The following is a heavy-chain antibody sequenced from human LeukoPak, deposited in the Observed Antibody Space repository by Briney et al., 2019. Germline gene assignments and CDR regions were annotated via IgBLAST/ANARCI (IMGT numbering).Heavy chain of an antibody. Sequence: TPSETLSLTCTVSGGSISSYYWSWIRQPPGKGLEWIGYIYYSGSTNYNPSLKSRVTISVDTSKNQFSLKLSSVTAADTAVYYCASLRGEADYWGRGTLVTVSS. CDR2: IYYSGST. D-gene: IGHD3-16*01. CDR1: GGSISSYY. J-gene: IGHJ4*02. V-gene: IGHV4-59*01. CDR3: ASLRGEADY.